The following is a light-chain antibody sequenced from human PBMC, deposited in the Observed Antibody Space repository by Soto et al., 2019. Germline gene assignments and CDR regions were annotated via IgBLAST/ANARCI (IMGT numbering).Light chain of an antibody. CDR1: QSVLYSSNNKNY. CDR3: QQYYSTPYT. V-gene: IGKV4-1*01. CDR2: WAS. Sequence: DIVMTQSPDSLAVSLGERATINCKSSQSVLYSSNNKNYLAWYQQKPGQPPKLPIYWASTREYGVPDRFSGSGSGTDFTLTISSLQAEDVAVYHCQQYYSTPYTFGQGTKLEIK. J-gene: IGKJ2*01.